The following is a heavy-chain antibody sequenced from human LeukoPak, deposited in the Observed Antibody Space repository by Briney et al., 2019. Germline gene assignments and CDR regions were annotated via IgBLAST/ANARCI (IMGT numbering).Heavy chain of an antibody. V-gene: IGHV3-30*02. J-gene: IGHJ4*02. D-gene: IGHD6-13*01. Sequence: GGSLRLSCAASGFTFSYYGMHWVRQAPGKGLEWVTYIAYDGSNENYGDSVKGRFTISRDNSKNTLYLEMNSLRAEDTAVYYCARDLTYNSWYFFDYWGQGALVTVSP. CDR2: IAYDGSNE. CDR1: GFTFSYYG. CDR3: ARDLTYNSWYFFDY.